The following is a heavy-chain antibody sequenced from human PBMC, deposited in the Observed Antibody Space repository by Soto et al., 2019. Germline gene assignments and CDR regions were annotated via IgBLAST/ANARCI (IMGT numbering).Heavy chain of an antibody. Sequence: QVQLVQSGAEVKKPGSSVKVSCKASGGTFSSYAISWVRQAPGQGLEWMGGIIPIFGTANYAQQFQGRVTITADESTSTAYMELSSLRSEDTAVYYCARDAITDWYYGMDVWGQGTTVTVSS. CDR1: GGTFSSYA. D-gene: IGHD2-21*01. CDR3: ARDAITDWYYGMDV. CDR2: IIPIFGTA. J-gene: IGHJ6*02. V-gene: IGHV1-69*01.